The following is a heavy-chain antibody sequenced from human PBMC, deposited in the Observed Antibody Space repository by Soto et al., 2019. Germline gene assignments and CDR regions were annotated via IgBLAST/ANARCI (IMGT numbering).Heavy chain of an antibody. CDR3: ARAQQKRVVVAFASGCWFAP. CDR1: GGSISSGGYY. D-gene: IGHD2-15*01. J-gene: IGHJ5*02. Sequence: QVQLQESGPGLVKPSQTLSLTCTVSGGSISSGGYYWSWIRQHPGKGLEWIGYIYYSGSTYYNPSPKSRVTMSVDMSKNQFSLKLSSVSAADTAVYYCARAQQKRVVVAFASGCWFAPWGQGTLVTVSS. CDR2: IYYSGST. V-gene: IGHV4-31*03.